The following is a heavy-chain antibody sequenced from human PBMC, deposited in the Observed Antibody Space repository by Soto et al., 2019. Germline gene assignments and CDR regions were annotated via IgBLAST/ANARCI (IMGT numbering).Heavy chain of an antibody. CDR3: AGDEGELWPGGRSDYYYYYGMDV. CDR1: GGTFSSYA. Sequence: QVQLVQSGAEVKKPGSSVKVSCKASGGTFSSYAISWVRQAPGQGLEWMGGIIPIFGTANYAQKFQGRVTITADESTSTAYMELSSLRSEDTAVYYCAGDEGELWPGGRSDYYYYYGMDVWGQGTTVTVSS. D-gene: IGHD3-16*01. V-gene: IGHV1-69*01. CDR2: IIPIFGTA. J-gene: IGHJ6*02.